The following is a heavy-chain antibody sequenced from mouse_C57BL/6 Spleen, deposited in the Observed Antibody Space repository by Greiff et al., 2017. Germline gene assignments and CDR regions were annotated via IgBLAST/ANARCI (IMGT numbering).Heavy chain of an antibody. CDR1: GYTFTGYW. D-gene: IGHD1-1*01. V-gene: IGHV1-9*01. Sequence: VKLQESGAELMKPGASVKLSCKATGYTFTGYWIEWVKQRPGHGLEWIGEILPGSGSTNYNEKFKGKATFTADTSSNTAYMQLSSLTTEDSAIYYCARGPYYYGSSYPYYFDYWGQGTTLTVSS. J-gene: IGHJ2*01. CDR2: ILPGSGST. CDR3: ARGPYYYGSSYPYYFDY.